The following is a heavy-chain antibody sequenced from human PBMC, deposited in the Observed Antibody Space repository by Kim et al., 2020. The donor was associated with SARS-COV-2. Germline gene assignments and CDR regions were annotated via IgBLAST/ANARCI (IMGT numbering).Heavy chain of an antibody. Sequence: ISNTDSVKGRCTISRDNAKNSQYLQRNSLRAEDTGVYYCASPQGNATSDYWGQGTLVTVSS. CDR3: ASPQGNATSDY. J-gene: IGHJ4*02. CDR2: I. D-gene: IGHD2-2*01. V-gene: IGHV3-48*03.